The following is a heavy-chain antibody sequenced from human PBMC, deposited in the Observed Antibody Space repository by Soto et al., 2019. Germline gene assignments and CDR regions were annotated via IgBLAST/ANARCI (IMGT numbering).Heavy chain of an antibody. J-gene: IGHJ5*02. D-gene: IGHD4-4*01. V-gene: IGHV4-39*01. CDR1: GGSISSSSSY. Sequence: SETLSLTCTVSGGSISSSSSYWGWIRQPPGKGLEWVGSIYYLGNTYYNPSLGSRVTISVDTSKNQFSLKLRSVTAADTAVYYCATRGLHWNWFDPWGQGTLVTVSS. CDR3: ATRGLHWNWFDP. CDR2: IYYLGNT.